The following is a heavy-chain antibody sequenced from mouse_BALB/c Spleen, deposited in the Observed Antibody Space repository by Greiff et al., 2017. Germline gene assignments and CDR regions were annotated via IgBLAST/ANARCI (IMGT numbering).Heavy chain of an antibody. CDR2: ISSGGSYT. Sequence: EVKLMESGGGLVKPGGSLKLSCAASGFTFSSYAMSWVRQTPEKRLEWVATISSGGSYTYYPDSVKGRFTLSRDNAKSTLYLQMSCLRSDDTAMYYCARLAYGNPYAMDYWGQGTSVTVSS. CDR3: ARLAYGNPYAMDY. D-gene: IGHD2-1*01. V-gene: IGHV5-9-3*01. J-gene: IGHJ4*01. CDR1: GFTFSSYA.